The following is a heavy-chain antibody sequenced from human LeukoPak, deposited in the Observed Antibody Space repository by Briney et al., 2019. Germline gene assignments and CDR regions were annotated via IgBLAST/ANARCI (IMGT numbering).Heavy chain of an antibody. Sequence: GGSLRLSCAASGFTFSSYSMNWVRQAPGKGLEWVANIKQDGSEKYYVDSVKGRFTISRDNAKNSLYLQMNSLKTEDTAVYYCTTDHQTTVSPYYYYYYMDVWGKGTTVTVSS. CDR1: GFTFSSYS. J-gene: IGHJ6*03. CDR3: TTDHQTTVSPYYYYYYMDV. D-gene: IGHD4-11*01. V-gene: IGHV3-7*03. CDR2: IKQDGSEK.